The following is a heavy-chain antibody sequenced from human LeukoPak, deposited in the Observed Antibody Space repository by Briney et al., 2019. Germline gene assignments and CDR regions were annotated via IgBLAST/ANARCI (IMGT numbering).Heavy chain of an antibody. CDR3: AREDNGDYYVDY. Sequence: PGGSLRLSCAASGFTFSSYWMHWVRQAPGKGLVWVSRVKSDGSSTNYADSVKGRSTISRDNAKNTLYLQMNSLRAEDTAVYYCAREDNGDYYVDYWGQGTLVTVSS. V-gene: IGHV3-74*01. CDR1: GFTFSSYW. J-gene: IGHJ4*02. CDR2: VKSDGSST. D-gene: IGHD4-17*01.